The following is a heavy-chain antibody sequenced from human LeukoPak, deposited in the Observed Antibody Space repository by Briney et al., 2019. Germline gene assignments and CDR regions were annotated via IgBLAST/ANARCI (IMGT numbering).Heavy chain of an antibody. Sequence: SETLSLTCAVYGGSFSGYYWSWIRQPPGKGLEWIGEINHSGSTNYNPSLKSRVTISVDTSKNQFSLKLSSVTAADTAVYYCARPSGSYLFDYWGQGTLVTVS. D-gene: IGHD1-26*01. CDR1: GGSFSGYY. CDR3: ARPSGSYLFDY. J-gene: IGHJ4*02. CDR2: INHSGST. V-gene: IGHV4-34*01.